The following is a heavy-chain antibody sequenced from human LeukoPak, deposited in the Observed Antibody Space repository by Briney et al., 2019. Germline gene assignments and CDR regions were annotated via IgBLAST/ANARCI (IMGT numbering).Heavy chain of an antibody. D-gene: IGHD1-7*01. CDR2: IYTSGST. CDR1: GASIRSYY. CDR3: ARVGGTTGNYYYYYMDV. Sequence: SETLSLTCIVSGASIRSYYWSWIRQPAGKGLEWIGRIYTSGSTNYNPSLKRRVTMSVDTSKNQFSLKLSSVTAADTAVYYCARVGGTTGNYYYYYMDVWGKGTTVTVSS. J-gene: IGHJ6*03. V-gene: IGHV4-4*07.